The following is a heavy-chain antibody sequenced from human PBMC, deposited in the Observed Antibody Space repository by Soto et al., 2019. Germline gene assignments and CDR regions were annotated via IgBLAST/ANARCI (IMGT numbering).Heavy chain of an antibody. D-gene: IGHD3-22*01. Sequence: GASVKVSCKASGYSLSGNYIHWVRQTPGQGLEWMGWINPNSSGTVYAQKFQGRVTMTRDTSLTTVYMQLNRLTSDDSAVYYCAKDLIVDGPDNYAMDVWGQGTTVTVPS. CDR3: AKDLIVDGPDNYAMDV. CDR1: GYSLSGNY. J-gene: IGHJ6*02. V-gene: IGHV1-2*02. CDR2: INPNSSGT.